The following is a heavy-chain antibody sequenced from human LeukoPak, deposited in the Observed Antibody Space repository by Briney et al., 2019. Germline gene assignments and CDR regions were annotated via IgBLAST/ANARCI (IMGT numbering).Heavy chain of an antibody. Sequence: SETLSLTCAVYGGSFSGYYWSWIRQPPGKGLEWIGEINHSGSTNYNPSLKGRVTISVDTSKNQFSLKLSSVTAADTAVYYCARSPRSGRNLGYGMDVWGQGTTVTVSS. CDR2: INHSGST. CDR3: ARSPRSGRNLGYGMDV. J-gene: IGHJ6*02. D-gene: IGHD2-15*01. V-gene: IGHV4-34*01. CDR1: GGSFSGYY.